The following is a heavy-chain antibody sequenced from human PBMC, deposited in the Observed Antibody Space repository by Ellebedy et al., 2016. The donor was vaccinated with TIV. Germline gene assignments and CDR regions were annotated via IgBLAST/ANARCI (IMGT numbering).Heavy chain of an antibody. CDR3: ARIGGVSFGERPIDY. V-gene: IGHV4-59*01. D-gene: IGHD3-10*01. CDR1: GGSISRYY. Sequence: SATLSLTCIVSGGSISRYYCSWIRQPPGRGLDCFGNIYYTGTTNYNPSLQSRVTISLDTSKNQFSLLLTSVTAADTAVYYCARIGGVSFGERPIDYWGQGTLVTVSS. CDR2: IYYTGTT. J-gene: IGHJ4*02.